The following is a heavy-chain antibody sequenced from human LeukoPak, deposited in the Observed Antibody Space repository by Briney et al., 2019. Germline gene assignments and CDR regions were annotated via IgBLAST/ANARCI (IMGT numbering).Heavy chain of an antibody. D-gene: IGHD3-10*01. V-gene: IGHV3-21*01. CDR2: ISSSSGYI. Sequence: GGTLRLSCAASGFTFSSYSMNWVRQAPGKGLEWVSSISSSSGYIYYADSVKGRFTISRDNAKNSLYLQMNSLRAEDTAVYYCARGYYYGSGSYYILDYWGQGTLVTVSS. J-gene: IGHJ4*02. CDR3: ARGYYYGSGSYYILDY. CDR1: GFTFSSYS.